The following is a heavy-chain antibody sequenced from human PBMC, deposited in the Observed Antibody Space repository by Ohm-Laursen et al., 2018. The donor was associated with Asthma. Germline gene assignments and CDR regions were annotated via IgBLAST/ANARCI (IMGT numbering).Heavy chain of an antibody. V-gene: IGHV3-9*01. CDR3: AKDITIFGVVTPDAFDI. Sequence: SLRLSCAASGYTFSRYSIHWVRQVPGKGLGWVSGISWNSGSIGYADSVRGRFTISRDNAKNSLYLQMDSLRAEDTALYYCAKDITIFGVVTPDAFDIWGQGTMVTVSS. CDR2: ISWNSGSI. CDR1: GYTFSRYS. D-gene: IGHD3-3*01. J-gene: IGHJ3*02.